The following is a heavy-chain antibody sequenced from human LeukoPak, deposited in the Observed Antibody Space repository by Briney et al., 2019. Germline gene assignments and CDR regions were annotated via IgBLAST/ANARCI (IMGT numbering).Heavy chain of an antibody. CDR3: ARGSTYSYGYIGRHSKLFDY. CDR1: GGSLSGYY. Sequence: SETLSLTCAVYGGSLSGYYWIGLRPPPGKGLEGIGEINHSGSTKHNPPLQSRVPISVDTSKNQSSRKTSSVTAADTAVYYCARGSTYSYGYIGRHSKLFDYWGQGTLVTVSS. CDR2: INHSGST. J-gene: IGHJ4*02. D-gene: IGHD5-18*01. V-gene: IGHV4-34*01.